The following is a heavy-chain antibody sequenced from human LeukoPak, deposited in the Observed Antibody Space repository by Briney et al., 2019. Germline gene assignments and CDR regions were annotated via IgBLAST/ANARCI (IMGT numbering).Heavy chain of an antibody. Sequence: WGSLRLSCAASGLTFSNYWMHWVRQAPGKGLVWVSRINSDGSSTTSADSVKGRFTISRDNSRSTLYLQMSSLRAEDTAVYYCAKHQDRSYDFWGQGTLVTVSS. CDR3: AKHQDRSYDF. V-gene: IGHV3-74*01. J-gene: IGHJ4*02. CDR2: INSDGSST. CDR1: GLTFSNYW. D-gene: IGHD3-10*01.